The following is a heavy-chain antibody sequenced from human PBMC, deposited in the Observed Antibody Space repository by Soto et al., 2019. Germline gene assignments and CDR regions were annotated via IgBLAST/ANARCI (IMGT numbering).Heavy chain of an antibody. CDR2: IYYSGST. Sequence: SETLSLTCTVSGGSVSSGSYYWSWIRQPPGKGLEWIGYIYYSGSTNYNPSLKSRVTISVDTSKNQFSLKLSSVTAADTAVYYCARDLTAAGTSSLDYWGQGTLVTVSS. V-gene: IGHV4-61*01. J-gene: IGHJ4*02. CDR3: ARDLTAAGTSSLDY. D-gene: IGHD6-13*01. CDR1: GGSVSSGSYY.